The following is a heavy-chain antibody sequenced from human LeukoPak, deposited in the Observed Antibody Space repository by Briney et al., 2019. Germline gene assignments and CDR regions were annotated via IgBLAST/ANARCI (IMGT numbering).Heavy chain of an antibody. CDR1: DGSISSNSYY. J-gene: IGHJ4*02. D-gene: IGHD3-10*01. Sequence: PSETLSLTCTVSDGSISSNSYYWSWIRQPAGKGLEWIGRIYSSGSTNYNPSLKSRVTISVDTSKNQFSLKLSSVTAADTAVYYCARGAMVRGVIRSSYYFDYWGQGTLVTVSS. V-gene: IGHV4-61*02. CDR3: ARGAMVRGVIRSSYYFDY. CDR2: IYSSGST.